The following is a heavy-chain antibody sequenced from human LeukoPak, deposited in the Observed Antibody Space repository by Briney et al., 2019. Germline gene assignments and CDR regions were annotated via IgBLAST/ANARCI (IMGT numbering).Heavy chain of an antibody. CDR3: ARITKKNLYYFDY. Sequence: GASVKVSCKASGGTFSSYDINWVRQATGQGLEWMGWMNPNSGNTGYAQKFQGRVTMTRNTSISTAYMELSSLRSEDTAVYYCARITKKNLYYFDYWGQGTLVTVSS. CDR2: MNPNSGNT. J-gene: IGHJ4*02. CDR1: GGTFSSYD. D-gene: IGHD1-20*01. V-gene: IGHV1-8*02.